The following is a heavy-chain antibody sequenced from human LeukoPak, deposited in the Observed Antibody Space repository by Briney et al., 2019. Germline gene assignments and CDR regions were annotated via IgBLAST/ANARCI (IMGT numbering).Heavy chain of an antibody. V-gene: IGHV3-48*01. CDR1: GFIFRSHT. D-gene: IGHD6-19*01. CDR2: ISSTSGTI. Sequence: PGGSLRLSCAASGFIFRSHTMNWVRQGPGKGLEWVSYISSTSGTIYYADSVKGRFTISRDNSKNTLYLQMNSLRPEDTAVYYCAKDRGEQWLVTSFDYWGQETLVTVSS. CDR3: AKDRGEQWLVTSFDY. J-gene: IGHJ4*02.